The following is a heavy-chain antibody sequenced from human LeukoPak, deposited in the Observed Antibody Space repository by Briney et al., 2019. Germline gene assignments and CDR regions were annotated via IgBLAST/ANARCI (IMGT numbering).Heavy chain of an antibody. J-gene: IGHJ3*02. CDR3: ARERGVLRFLEWLFDAFDI. V-gene: IGHV4-39*07. D-gene: IGHD3-3*01. Sequence: SETLSLTCTVSGGSISSNSYYWGRIRQPPGKGLEWIGSIYYSGSTYYNPSLKSRVTISVDTSKNQFSLKLSSVTAADTAVYYCARERGVLRFLEWLFDAFDIWGQGTMVTVSS. CDR1: GGSISSNSYY. CDR2: IYYSGST.